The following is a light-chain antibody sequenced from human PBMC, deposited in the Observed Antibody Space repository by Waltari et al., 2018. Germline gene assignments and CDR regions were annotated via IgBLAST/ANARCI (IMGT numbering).Light chain of an antibody. J-gene: IGKJ5*01. Sequence: DVQMTQSPSPLSASVGDRVTITCRASQGVRNALGWYQQKPGQAPQRLIFAASNLQSGVPSRFSGSGSGTEFTLTITSLQPEDFATYFCLQHNTYPRTFGQGTRLEIK. CDR1: QGVRNA. CDR2: AAS. V-gene: IGKV1-17*01. CDR3: LQHNTYPRT.